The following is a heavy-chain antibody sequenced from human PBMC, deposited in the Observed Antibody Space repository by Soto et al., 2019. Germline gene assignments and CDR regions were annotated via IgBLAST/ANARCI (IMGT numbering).Heavy chain of an antibody. V-gene: IGHV3-23*05. D-gene: IGHD3-22*01. J-gene: IGHJ1*01. CDR1: GFTFAGFP. CDR2: ISTDPSRT. CDR3: ARVYSTGSYIPDC. Sequence: GGSLRLSCAASGFTFAGFPLGWVRQTPGKGLEWVSAISTDPSRTYYADSVKGRFTISRDNSKNTLYLQMNSLRAEDTALYYCARVYSTGSYIPDCWGQVTLVPVSA.